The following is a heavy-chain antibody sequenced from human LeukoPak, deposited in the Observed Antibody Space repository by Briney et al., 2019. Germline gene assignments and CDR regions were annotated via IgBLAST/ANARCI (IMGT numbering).Heavy chain of an antibody. D-gene: IGHD6-19*01. CDR1: GFPFSSHG. J-gene: IGHJ4*02. V-gene: IGHV3-23*01. Sequence: QPGGTLRLSCAASGFPFSSHGMSWVRQAPGKGLEWVSGIIGGGGSTYYADSVKGRFTISRDNAKNSLYLQMNSLRAEDTAVYYCARDWVAVAGNDYWGQGTLVTVSS. CDR3: ARDWVAVAGNDY. CDR2: IIGGGGST.